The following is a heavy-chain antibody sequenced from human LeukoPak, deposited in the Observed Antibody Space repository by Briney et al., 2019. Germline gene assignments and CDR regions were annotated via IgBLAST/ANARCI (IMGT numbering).Heavy chain of an antibody. CDR2: ISYSGIT. CDR1: GGSISSYY. V-gene: IGHV4-59*08. Sequence: SETLSLTCTVSGGSISSYYWSWIRQPPGKGLEWIGYISYSGITNYNPSLKSRVTISVDTSKNQFSLKLRSVTAADTAVYYCAFSRSGSYYRFDDWGQGTLVTVSS. D-gene: IGHD1-26*01. CDR3: AFSRSGSYYRFDD. J-gene: IGHJ4*02.